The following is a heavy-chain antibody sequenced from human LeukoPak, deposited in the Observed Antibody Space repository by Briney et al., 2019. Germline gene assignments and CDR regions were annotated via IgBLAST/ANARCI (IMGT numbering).Heavy chain of an antibody. CDR1: GFTVSNYE. CDR2: IASDHTT. V-gene: IGHV3-48*03. J-gene: IGHJ6*03. CDR3: AKDLSSGEFYYYYMDV. D-gene: IGHD3-10*01. Sequence: GGSLRLSCAASGFTVSNYEMNWVRQAPGKGLEWVSFIASDHTTYYADSVKGRYTLSRDNAKNSLYLQMNSLRAEDTAVYYCAKDLSSGEFYYYYMDVWGKGTTVTISS.